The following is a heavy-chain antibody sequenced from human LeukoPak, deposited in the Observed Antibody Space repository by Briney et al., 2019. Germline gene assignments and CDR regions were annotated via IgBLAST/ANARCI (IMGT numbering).Heavy chain of an antibody. CDR3: AKGEWTGATGY. Sequence: GGSLRLSCAASGFTFSAYAMTWVRQAPGKGLEWVSIISNSGSSTYYADSVKGRFTISRDNSKNTLYLQMNSLRAEDTAVYYCAKGEWTGATGYWGQGTLATVSS. CDR2: ISNSGSST. J-gene: IGHJ4*02. V-gene: IGHV3-23*01. CDR1: GFTFSAYA. D-gene: IGHD3-3*01.